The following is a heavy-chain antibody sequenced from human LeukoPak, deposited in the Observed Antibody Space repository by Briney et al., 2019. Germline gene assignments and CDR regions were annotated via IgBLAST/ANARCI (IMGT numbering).Heavy chain of an antibody. V-gene: IGHV1-69*02. Sequence: ASVKVSCKASGGTFSSYTISWVRQAPGQGPEWMGRIIPILGIANYAQKFQGRVTITADKSTSTAYMELSSLRSEDTAVYYCARSEEMATIDYWGQGTLVTVSS. CDR2: IIPILGIA. CDR1: GGTFSSYT. D-gene: IGHD5-24*01. J-gene: IGHJ4*02. CDR3: ARSEEMATIDY.